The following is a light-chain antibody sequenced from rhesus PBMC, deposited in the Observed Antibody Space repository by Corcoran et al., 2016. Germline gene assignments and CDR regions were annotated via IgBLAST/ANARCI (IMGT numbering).Light chain of an antibody. Sequence: DIVMTQTPLSLPVTPGEPASISCRSSQSLLHSGGNTYLYWYLPKPGKSPQLLIYEVSNRASGVPDRFSGSGSGTDVTLKISRVEAEDVGVYYCMQGIQLPLTFGGGTKVEIK. J-gene: IGKJ4*01. V-gene: IGKV2-104*02. CDR3: MQGIQLPLT. CDR2: EVS. CDR1: QSLLHSGGNTY.